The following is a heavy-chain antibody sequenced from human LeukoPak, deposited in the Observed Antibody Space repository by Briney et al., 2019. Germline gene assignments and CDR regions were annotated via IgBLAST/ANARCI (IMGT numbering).Heavy chain of an antibody. Sequence: KPSETLSPTCNVSGGSISGYSWSWIRQPAGKGLEWIGHIFASGSTNYNPSLRSRLTMSVDTSKNQFSLKLTSVTAADTAVYYCARGSREMATIFDYWGQGTLVTVSS. CDR2: IFASGST. J-gene: IGHJ4*02. D-gene: IGHD5-24*01. V-gene: IGHV4-4*07. CDR3: ARGSREMATIFDY. CDR1: GGSISGYS.